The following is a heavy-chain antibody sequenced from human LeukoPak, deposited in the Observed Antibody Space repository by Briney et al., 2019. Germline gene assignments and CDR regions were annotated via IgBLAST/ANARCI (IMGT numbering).Heavy chain of an antibody. D-gene: IGHD6-19*01. CDR3: ARVRSGWDYDAFDI. CDR1: GFTFSSYV. J-gene: IGHJ3*02. V-gene: IGHV3-30*02. CDR2: IRYDGSNK. Sequence: PGGSLRLSCAASGFTFSSYVMHWVRQAPGKGLEWVAFIRYDGSNKYYADSVKGRFTISRDNSKNTLFLQMNSLRAEDTAVYYCARVRSGWDYDAFDIWGQGTMVTVSS.